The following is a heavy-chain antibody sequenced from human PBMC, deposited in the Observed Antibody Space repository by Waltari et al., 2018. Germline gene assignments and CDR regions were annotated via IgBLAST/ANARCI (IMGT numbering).Heavy chain of an antibody. D-gene: IGHD3-3*01. CDR2: IYSGGST. Sequence: EVQLVESGGGLVQPGGSLRPSCAASVFPVSNNYMSWDRQAPGKGREWVSVIYSGGSTYYADSVKGRFTTSRDNAKNTLYLQMNSLRVEDTAVYYCARDFVSGSSDYWGQGTLVTVS. CDR3: ARDFVSGSSDY. CDR1: VFPVSNNY. V-gene: IGHV3-53*01. J-gene: IGHJ4*02.